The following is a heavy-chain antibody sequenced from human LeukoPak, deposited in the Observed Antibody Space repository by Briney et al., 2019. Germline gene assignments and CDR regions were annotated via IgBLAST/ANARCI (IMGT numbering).Heavy chain of an antibody. CDR2: IYYTGST. Sequence: SETLSLTCSVAGGSISTSDYYWGWIRQTPGKGLEWIASIYYTGSTYYRPSLRSRVTMSVDTSKNQFSLKLTSVTAADTAVYYCARVYQSAEYYFDYWGQGNLVSVSS. V-gene: IGHV4-39*07. CDR3: ARVYQSAEYYFDY. J-gene: IGHJ4*02. CDR1: GGSISTSDYY. D-gene: IGHD2-2*01.